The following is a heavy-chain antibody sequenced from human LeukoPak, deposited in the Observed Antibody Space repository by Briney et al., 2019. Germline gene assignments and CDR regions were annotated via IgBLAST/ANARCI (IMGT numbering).Heavy chain of an antibody. CDR1: GGTFSSYA. D-gene: IGHD2-21*02. J-gene: IGHJ5*02. CDR3: AREWGAPVTAARVLGWFAP. V-gene: IGHV1-69*01. Sequence: SVKLSCKASGGTFSSYAISWVRQAPGQGLEWMGGIIPIGGTANYAQKFQGRVTITADQSTSTAYVELSSLRSEDTAVYYCAREWGAPVTAARVLGWFAPWGQGTLATVSS. CDR2: IIPIGGTA.